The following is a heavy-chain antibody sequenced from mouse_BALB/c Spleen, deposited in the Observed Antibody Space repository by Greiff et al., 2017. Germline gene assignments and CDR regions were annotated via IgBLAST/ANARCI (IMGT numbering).Heavy chain of an antibody. CDR1: GFNIKDTY. CDR2: IDPANGNT. V-gene: IGHV14-3*02. D-gene: IGHD1-1*01. CDR3: ARSPYYGSSRGYFDV. Sequence: VHVKQSGAELVKPGASVKLSCTASGFNIKDTYMHWVKQRPEQGLEWIGRIDPANGNTKYDPKFQGKATITADTSSNTAYLQLSSLTSEDTAVYYCARSPYYGSSRGYFDVWGAGTTVTVSS. J-gene: IGHJ1*01.